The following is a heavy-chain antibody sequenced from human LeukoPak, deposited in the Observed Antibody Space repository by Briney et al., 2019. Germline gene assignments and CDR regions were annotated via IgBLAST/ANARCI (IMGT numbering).Heavy chain of an antibody. D-gene: IGHD2-15*01. J-gene: IGHJ4*02. CDR2: IYTSGST. V-gene: IGHV4-61*02. Sequence: SETLSLTCTVSGGSISSGSYYWSWIRQPAGKGLEWIGRIYTSGSTNYNPSLKSRVTISLDTSKNQFSLKLSSVTAADTAVYYCARGRQVVDQWGQGTQVTVSS. CDR3: ARGRQVVDQ. CDR1: GGSISSGSYY.